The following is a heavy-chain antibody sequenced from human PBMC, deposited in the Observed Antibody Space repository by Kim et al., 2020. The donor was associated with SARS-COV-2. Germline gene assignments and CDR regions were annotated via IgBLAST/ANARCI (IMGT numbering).Heavy chain of an antibody. Sequence: NTKYSQKFPDRVTITRDTAASTAYMELSSLRSEDTAVYYCARGSVGAPRSWGQGTLVTVSS. V-gene: IGHV1-3*01. J-gene: IGHJ5*02. D-gene: IGHD1-26*01. CDR2: NT. CDR3: ARGSVGAPRS.